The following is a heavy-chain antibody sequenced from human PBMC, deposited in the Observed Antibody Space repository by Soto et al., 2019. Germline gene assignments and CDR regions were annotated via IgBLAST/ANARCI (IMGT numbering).Heavy chain of an antibody. CDR3: ARAVAVPADFDY. CDR2: INAGNGNT. J-gene: IGHJ4*02. V-gene: IGHV1-3*05. Sequence: QVQLVQSGAEEKKPGASVKVSCKASGYTFTGYAMHWVRQAPGQRLEWMGWINAGNGNTKYSQKFQGRVTITRDTTASTAYMELSSLRSGDTGVYYCARAVAVPADFDYWGQGTLVTVSS. D-gene: IGHD6-19*01. CDR1: GYTFTGYA.